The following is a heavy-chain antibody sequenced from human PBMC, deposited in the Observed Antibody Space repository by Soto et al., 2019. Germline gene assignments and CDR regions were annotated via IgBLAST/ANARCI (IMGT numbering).Heavy chain of an antibody. CDR1: GFNFSSYD. Sequence: EVQLLESGGGLVQPGGSLRLSCAASGFNFSSYDMSLVRQAPGKGLEWVSALSGSGGSTYYADYVKGRYTISRDNSKNTLYLPMNSLRAEYTAVYYCAKDPAYYDSSGYSDYWGQGTLVTVSS. V-gene: IGHV3-23*01. D-gene: IGHD3-22*01. CDR3: AKDPAYYDSSGYSDY. CDR2: LSGSGGST. J-gene: IGHJ4*02.